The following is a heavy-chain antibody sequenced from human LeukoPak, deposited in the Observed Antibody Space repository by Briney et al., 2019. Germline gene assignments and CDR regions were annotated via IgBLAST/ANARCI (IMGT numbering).Heavy chain of an antibody. D-gene: IGHD5-18*01. CDR2: ISYDGSNK. Sequence: PGGSLRLSCAASGFTFSSYGMHWVRQAPGKGLEWVAVISYDGSNKYYADSVKGRFTISRDNSKNTLYLQMNSLRAEDTAVYYCAKDIVYSYGPFDYWGQGTLVTVSS. CDR1: GFTFSSYG. J-gene: IGHJ4*02. V-gene: IGHV3-30*18. CDR3: AKDIVYSYGPFDY.